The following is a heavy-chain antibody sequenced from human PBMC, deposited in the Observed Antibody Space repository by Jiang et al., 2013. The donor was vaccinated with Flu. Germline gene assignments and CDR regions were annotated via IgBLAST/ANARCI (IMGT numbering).Heavy chain of an antibody. Sequence: KPTQTLTLTCTFSGFPLTTRPMGVGWIRQPPGKALECLGLIYWDNDNRYNPFLKTRLTLTKDTSKNQVVLTMTNMDPADTATYFCAHRLLSPGNWDSGTFDYWGQGTLVTVSS. V-gene: IGHV2-5*02. CDR2: IYWDNDN. CDR3: AHRLLSPGNWDSGTFDY. J-gene: IGHJ4*02. D-gene: IGHD1-7*01. CDR1: GFPLTTRPMG.